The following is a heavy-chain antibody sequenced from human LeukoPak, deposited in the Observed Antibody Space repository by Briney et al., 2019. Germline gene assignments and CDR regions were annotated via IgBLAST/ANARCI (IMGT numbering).Heavy chain of an antibody. CDR3: ARDRDIAVAGTCFDY. V-gene: IGHV6-1*01. D-gene: IGHD6-19*01. J-gene: IGHJ4*02. Sequence: SQTLSLTCAISGDSVSSNSAALNWIRQSPSRGLEGLGRTYYRSKWYNDYAVSVKSRITINPDTSKNQFSLQLNSVTPEDTAVYYCARDRDIAVAGTCFDYWGQGTLVTVSS. CDR2: TYYRSKWYN. CDR1: GDSVSSNSAA.